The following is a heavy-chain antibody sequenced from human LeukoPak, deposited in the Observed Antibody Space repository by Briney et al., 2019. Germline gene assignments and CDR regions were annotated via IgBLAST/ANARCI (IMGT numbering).Heavy chain of an antibody. CDR2: INTDGKST. Sequence: SGGSLRLSCAASGFTFSSYWMHWVRQAPGKGLVWVSRINTDGKSTSHADPVKGRFTISRDNAKNTLYLQMNSLRAEDTAVYFCARKGSYGDYSVYWGQGTLVTVSS. V-gene: IGHV3-74*01. CDR1: GFTFSSYW. J-gene: IGHJ4*02. CDR3: ARKGSYGDYSVY. D-gene: IGHD4-17*01.